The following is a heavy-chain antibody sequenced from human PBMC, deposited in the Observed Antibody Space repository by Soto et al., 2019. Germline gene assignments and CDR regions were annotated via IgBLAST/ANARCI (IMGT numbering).Heavy chain of an antibody. V-gene: IGHV4-34*01. CDR3: ARGPLPGRYFDY. J-gene: IGHJ4*02. CDR2: INHSGST. CDR1: CGSFIGYY. Sequence: PSETLSLTCAFYCGSFIGYYWSWIRQPPGKGLEWIGEINHSGSTNYNPSLKSRVTISVDTSKNQFSLKLSSVTAADTAVYYCARGPLPGRYFDYWGQGTLVTVSS.